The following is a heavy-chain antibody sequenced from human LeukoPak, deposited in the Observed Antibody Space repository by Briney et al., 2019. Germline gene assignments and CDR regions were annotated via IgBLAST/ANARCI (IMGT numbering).Heavy chain of an antibody. Sequence: SETLSLTCTVSGGSISNYHWSWIRQPPGKGLEWIGYIYYSGSSNYNPSLKSRVTISVDTSKNQCSLKLSSVTAADTAVYYCARGAYSSGWFSFDYWGQGTLVTVSS. J-gene: IGHJ4*02. CDR1: GGSISNYH. V-gene: IGHV4-59*01. CDR3: ARGAYSSGWFSFDY. D-gene: IGHD6-19*01. CDR2: IYYSGSS.